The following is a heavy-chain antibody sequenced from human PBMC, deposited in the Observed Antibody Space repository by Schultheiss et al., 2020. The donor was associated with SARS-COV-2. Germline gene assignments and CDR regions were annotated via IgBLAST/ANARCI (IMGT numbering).Heavy chain of an antibody. Sequence: SETLSLTCAISGDSVSSNSAAWNWIRQSPSRGLEWLGRTYYRSKWYNDYAVSVKSRITINPDTSKNQFSLKLSSVTAADTAVYYCARVYQLTDYYYYYGMDVWGQGTTVTVSS. V-gene: IGHV6-1*01. CDR1: GDSVSSNSAA. J-gene: IGHJ6*02. CDR2: TYYRSKWYN. CDR3: ARVYQLTDYYYYYGMDV. D-gene: IGHD2-2*01.